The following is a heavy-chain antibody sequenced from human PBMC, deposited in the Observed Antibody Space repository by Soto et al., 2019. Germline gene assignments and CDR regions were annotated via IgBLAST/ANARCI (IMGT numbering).Heavy chain of an antibody. V-gene: IGHV3-23*01. CDR1: GFTLGTYA. J-gene: IGHJ4*02. D-gene: IGHD2-21*02. CDR2: ISSSGSTT. CDR3: TNGRGAAVVTATTLDY. Sequence: GGSLRLSCAASGFTLGTYAMDWVRQAPGKGLEWVSGISSSGSTTYYADSVKGRFAISRDNSKNTLYLQMNSLRAEDTAMYYCTNGRGAAVVTATTLDYWGQGTLVTVSS.